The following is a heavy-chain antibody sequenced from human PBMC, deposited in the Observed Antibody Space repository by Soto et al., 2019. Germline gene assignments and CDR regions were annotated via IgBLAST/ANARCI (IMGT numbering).Heavy chain of an antibody. D-gene: IGHD2-8*01. J-gene: IGHJ4*02. CDR3: ARVGNNGWPLEYDY. CDR1: GYTFTTYG. V-gene: IGHV1-18*04. CDR2: IGGYNGDS. Sequence: QPQLVQSGPEVRKPGASVNVSCKASGYTFTTYGISWVRQAPGQGLEWMGWIGGYNGDSPNAQKFQGRLTMTRDTSTKTAYMELRSLRSDDTAVYYCARVGNNGWPLEYDYGGQGTLVIGSS.